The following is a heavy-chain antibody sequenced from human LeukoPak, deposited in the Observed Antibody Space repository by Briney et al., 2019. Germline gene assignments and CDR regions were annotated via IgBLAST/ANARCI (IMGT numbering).Heavy chain of an antibody. J-gene: IGHJ6*02. V-gene: IGHV4-59*12. CDR2: IYYSGST. Sequence: PSETLSLTCTVSGGSISSYYWSWIRQPPGKGLEWIGYIYYSGSTNYNPSLKSRVTISVDTSKNQFSLKLSSVTAADTAVYYCARDSSGYSYGMDVWGQGTTVTVSS. D-gene: IGHD3-22*01. CDR1: GGSISSYY. CDR3: ARDSSGYSYGMDV.